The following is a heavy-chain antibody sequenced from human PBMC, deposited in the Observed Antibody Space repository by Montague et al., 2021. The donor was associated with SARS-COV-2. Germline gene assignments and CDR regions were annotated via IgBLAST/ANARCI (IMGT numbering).Heavy chain of an antibody. V-gene: IGHV4-39*02. CDR1: GGSITNNIDY. CDR2: IYYTGNT. Sequence: SETLSLTCTVSGGSITNNIDYWAWIRQPPGKGLEWIGSIYYTGNTYYNPSLKSRVTISVVTSKYHFTWKLSSVTAAETAVYYCARLKRYFDSSGSPSAFDFWGQGTKVTVSS. CDR3: ARLKRYFDSSGSPSAFDF. J-gene: IGHJ3*01. D-gene: IGHD3-22*01.